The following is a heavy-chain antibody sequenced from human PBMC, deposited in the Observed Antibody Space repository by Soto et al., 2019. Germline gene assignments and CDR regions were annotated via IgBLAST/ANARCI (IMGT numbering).Heavy chain of an antibody. CDR2: IYWDDVK. Sequence: QITLKESGPTLAKPTQTLTLTCTFPGFSLSASGVAVAWIRQPPGKALEWLALIYWDDVKRYSPSLKSRLTNSTDTSLPPVGLTLHYIEPMDTGTSYWGSPITLDRGFMGNYGLDVWGQGTTAAVSS. V-gene: IGHV2-5*02. D-gene: IGHD3-10*01. J-gene: IGHJ6*02. CDR1: GFSLSASGVA. CDR3: GSPITLDRGFMGNYGLDV.